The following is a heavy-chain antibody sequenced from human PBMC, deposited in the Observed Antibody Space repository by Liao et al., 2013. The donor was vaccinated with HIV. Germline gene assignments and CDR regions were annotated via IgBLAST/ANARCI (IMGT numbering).Heavy chain of an antibody. CDR1: GGSISSGDYY. CDR2: IYYSGST. Sequence: QVQLQESGPGLVKPSQTLSLTCTVSGGSISSGDYYWSWIRQPPGKGLEWIGYIYYSGSTYYNPSLKSRVTISVDTSKNQFSLKLSSVTAADTAVYYCARGGYSYGLRSKYYFDYWGQGTLVTVSS. J-gene: IGHJ4*02. D-gene: IGHD5-18*01. V-gene: IGHV4-30-4*08. CDR3: ARGGYSYGLRSKYYFDY.